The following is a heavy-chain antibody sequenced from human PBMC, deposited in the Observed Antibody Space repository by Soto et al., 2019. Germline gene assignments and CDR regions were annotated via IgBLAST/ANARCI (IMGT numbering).Heavy chain of an antibody. V-gene: IGHV3-15*01. Sequence: EVQLVESGGGLVKPGGSLRLSCAASGFTFSNAWMSWVRQAPGKGLEWVGRIKSKTDGGTTDYAAPVKGRFTISRDDSKNTLYLQMNSLKTEDTAVYYCTTDILTGYPNYLDYWGQGTLVTVSS. CDR3: TTDILTGYPNYLDY. D-gene: IGHD3-9*01. CDR2: IKSKTDGGTT. J-gene: IGHJ4*02. CDR1: GFTFSNAW.